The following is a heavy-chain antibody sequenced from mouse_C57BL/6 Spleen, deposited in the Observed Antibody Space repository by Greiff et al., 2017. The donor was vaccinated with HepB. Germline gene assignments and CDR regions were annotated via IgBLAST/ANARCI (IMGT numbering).Heavy chain of an antibody. CDR2: IYPSDSET. CDR3: ARQGYYGYDNAMDY. Sequence: VQLQQPGAELVRPGSSVKLSCKASGYTFTSYWMDWVKQRPGQGLEWIGNIYPSDSETHYNQKFKDKATLTVDKSSSTAYMQLSSLTSEDSAVYYCARQGYYGYDNAMDYWGQGTSVTVSS. D-gene: IGHD2-2*01. V-gene: IGHV1-61*01. J-gene: IGHJ4*01. CDR1: GYTFTSYW.